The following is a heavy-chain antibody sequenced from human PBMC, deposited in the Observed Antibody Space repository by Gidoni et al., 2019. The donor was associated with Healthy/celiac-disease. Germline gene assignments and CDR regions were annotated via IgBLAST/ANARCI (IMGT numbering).Heavy chain of an antibody. CDR3: ARNYYDSSGYPLYGMDV. V-gene: IGHV3-74*01. Sequence: EVQLVESGGGLVQPGGSLRLSCAASGFTFSSYWMHWVRQAPGKGLVWVSRINSDGSSTSYADSVKGRFTISRDNAKNTLYLQMNSRRAEDTAVYYCARNYYDSSGYPLYGMDVWGQGTTVTVSS. D-gene: IGHD3-22*01. CDR1: GFTFSSYW. J-gene: IGHJ6*02. CDR2: INSDGSST.